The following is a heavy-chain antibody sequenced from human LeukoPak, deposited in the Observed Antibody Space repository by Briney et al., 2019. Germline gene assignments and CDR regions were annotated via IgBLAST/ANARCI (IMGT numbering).Heavy chain of an antibody. CDR1: GGSISSGSYY. V-gene: IGHV4-61*02. CDR3: ARVVARSGGDAFDI. Sequence: SETLSLTCAVSGGSISSGSYYWSWIRQPAGKGLEWIGRIYTSGSTNYNPSLKSRVTISVDTSKNQFSLKLSSVTAADTAVYYCARVVARSGGDAFDIWGQGTMVTVSS. CDR2: IYTSGST. D-gene: IGHD3-3*01. J-gene: IGHJ3*02.